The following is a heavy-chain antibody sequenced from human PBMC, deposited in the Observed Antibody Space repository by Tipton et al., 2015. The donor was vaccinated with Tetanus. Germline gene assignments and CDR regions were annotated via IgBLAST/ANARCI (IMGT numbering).Heavy chain of an antibody. D-gene: IGHD6-25*01. CDR2: ISSTSRYI. CDR3: VSGSALDY. Sequence: SLRLSCAASGFYFPVYAVSWVRQAPGKGLEWVSSISSTSRYINYADSVKGRFTISRDNAKNSLFLQMNSLRADDTAVYFCVSGSALDYWGQGTLITVSS. CDR1: GFYFPVYA. J-gene: IGHJ4*02. V-gene: IGHV3-21*01.